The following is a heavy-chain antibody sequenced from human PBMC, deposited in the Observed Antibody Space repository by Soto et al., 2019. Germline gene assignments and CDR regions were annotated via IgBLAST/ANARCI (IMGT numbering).Heavy chain of an antibody. CDR1: GFTFSNYA. Sequence: EVQLLESGGGLVQPGGSLRLSCAASGFTFSNYAVTWVRQAPGKGLEWVSTISGSGGSTYYADSVKGRLTISRDNSKNTLYLQTNSLRAGDTAVYYCAKDQGSSWYEIDYWGQGTLGTVSS. V-gene: IGHV3-23*01. J-gene: IGHJ4*02. D-gene: IGHD6-13*01. CDR2: ISGSGGST. CDR3: AKDQGSSWYEIDY.